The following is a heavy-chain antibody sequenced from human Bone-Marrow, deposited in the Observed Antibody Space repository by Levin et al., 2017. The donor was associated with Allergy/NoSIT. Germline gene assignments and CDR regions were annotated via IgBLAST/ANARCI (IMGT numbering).Heavy chain of an antibody. J-gene: IGHJ4*02. CDR2: LNQDGSVK. Sequence: LSLTCAASGFTFSRHWMSWVRPAPGKGLEWVASLNQDGSVKYHVDSVKGRFTISRDNAENSLYLQMSSLTLEDTAVYYCARLMGTSTIYDYWGQGTLVTVSS. CDR3: ARLMGTSTIYDY. CDR1: GFTFSRHW. V-gene: IGHV3-7*01. D-gene: IGHD7-27*01.